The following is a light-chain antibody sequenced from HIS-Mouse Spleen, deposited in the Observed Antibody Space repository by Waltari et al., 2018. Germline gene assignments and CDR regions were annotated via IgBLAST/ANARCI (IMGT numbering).Light chain of an antibody. V-gene: IGLV2-14*01. CDR1: SSDVGGYNC. CDR2: EVS. Sequence: QSALTQPASVSGSPGQSITISCTGTSSDVGGYNCVSWYQQHPGKAPKLMIYEVSNRPSGVSNRFSGSKSGNTASLTISGLQAEDEADYYCSSYTSSSTFFGTGTKVTVL. J-gene: IGLJ1*01. CDR3: SSYTSSSTF.